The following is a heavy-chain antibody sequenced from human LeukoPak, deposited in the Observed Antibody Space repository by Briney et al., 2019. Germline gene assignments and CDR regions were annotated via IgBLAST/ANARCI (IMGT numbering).Heavy chain of an antibody. CDR1: GFTFSSYW. V-gene: IGHV3-7*01. CDR2: IKQDGSEK. CDR3: AREDYYDSSGYYYFDC. Sequence: GGSLRLSCAASGFTFSSYWMSWVRQAPGKGLEWVANIKQDGSEKYYVDSVKGRFTISRDNAKNSLYLQMNGLRAEDTAVYYCAREDYYDSSGYYYFDCWGQGTLVTVSS. J-gene: IGHJ4*02. D-gene: IGHD3-22*01.